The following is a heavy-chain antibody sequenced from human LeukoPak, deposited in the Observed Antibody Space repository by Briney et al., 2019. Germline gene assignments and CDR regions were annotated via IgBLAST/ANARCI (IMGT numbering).Heavy chain of an antibody. V-gene: IGHV4-59*01. D-gene: IGHD3-3*01. CDR2: IYYSGST. CDR1: GGSFSGYY. Sequence: SETLSLTCAVYGGSFSGYYWSWIRQPPGKGLEWIGYIYYSGSTNYNPSLKSRVTISVDTSKNQFSPKLSSVTAADTAVYYCARGAEAYYDFWSGYYHYYYMDVWGKGTTVTVSS. J-gene: IGHJ6*03. CDR3: ARGAEAYYDFWSGYYHYYYMDV.